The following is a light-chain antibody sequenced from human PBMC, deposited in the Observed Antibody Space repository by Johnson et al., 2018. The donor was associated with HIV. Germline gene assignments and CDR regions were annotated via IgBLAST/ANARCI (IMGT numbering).Light chain of an antibody. CDR3: GTWDSSLSFYV. CDR1: SSKIGNNY. CDR2: ENN. J-gene: IGLJ1*01. V-gene: IGLV1-51*02. Sequence: QSVLTQPPSVSAAPGQKVTISCSGSSSKIGNNYVSWYQQLPGTAPKLLIYENNKRPSGIPDRFSGSKSGTSATLGITRLQTWDEADYYCGTWDSSLSFYVFGTGTKVTVL.